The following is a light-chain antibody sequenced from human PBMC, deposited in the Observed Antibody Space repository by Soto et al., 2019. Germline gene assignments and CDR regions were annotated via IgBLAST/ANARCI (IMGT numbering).Light chain of an antibody. J-gene: IGKJ4*01. Sequence: EIVLTQSPATLSLSPGERATLSCRASQSVSSYLAWYQLKPGQAPRLLIYDASNRATGIPVRFSGSGSGTDFTLTSSSLEPEDFAVYYCQQRGSWPLTFGGGAKVEIK. CDR2: DAS. V-gene: IGKV3-11*01. CDR1: QSVSSY. CDR3: QQRGSWPLT.